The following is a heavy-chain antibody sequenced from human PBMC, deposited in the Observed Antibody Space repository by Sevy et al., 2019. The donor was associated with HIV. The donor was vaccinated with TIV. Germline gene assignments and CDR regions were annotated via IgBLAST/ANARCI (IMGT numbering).Heavy chain of an antibody. Sequence: GGSLRLSCAASGFTFSDHYMEWVRQAPGKGLEWVGRIRNKADSYTTEYAASVKGRFTISRDDSKNSLYLLMNSLKTEDTAVFYCATHAGIAAAGRVFDYWGQGTLVTVSS. D-gene: IGHD6-13*01. CDR3: ATHAGIAAAGRVFDY. V-gene: IGHV3-72*01. CDR1: GFTFSDHY. CDR2: IRNKADSYTT. J-gene: IGHJ4*02.